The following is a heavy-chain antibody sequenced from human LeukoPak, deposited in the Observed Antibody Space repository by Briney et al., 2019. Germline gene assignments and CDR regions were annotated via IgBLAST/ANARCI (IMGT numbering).Heavy chain of an antibody. CDR2: IYYSGST. J-gene: IGHJ5*02. V-gene: IGHV4-39*01. D-gene: IGHD2-15*01. Sequence: SETLSLTCTVSGGSISSSSYYWGWIRQPPGKGLEWIGSIYYSGSTYYNPSLKSRVTISVDTSKNQFSLKLSSVTAADTAVYYCARHIVVVVAATPSNWFDPWGQGTLVTVSS. CDR1: GGSISSSSYY. CDR3: ARHIVVVVAATPSNWFDP.